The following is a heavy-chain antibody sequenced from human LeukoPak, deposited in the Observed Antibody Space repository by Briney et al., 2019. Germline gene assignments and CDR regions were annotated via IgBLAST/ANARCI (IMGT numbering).Heavy chain of an antibody. CDR1: GGSITSSNW. V-gene: IGHV4-4*02. CDR2: ICHSGST. D-gene: IGHD4-23*01. Sequence: PSETLSLTCAVSGGSITSSNWWTWVRQPPGRGLEWIGKICHSGSTKYNPSLKSRVTISVDKSKSVTAADTAEYYCARLFVSVTPGRNFDLWGRGTLVTVSS. CDR3: ARLFVSVTPGRNFDL. J-gene: IGHJ2*01.